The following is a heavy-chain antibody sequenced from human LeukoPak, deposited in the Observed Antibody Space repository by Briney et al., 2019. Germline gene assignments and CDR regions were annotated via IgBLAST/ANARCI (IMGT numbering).Heavy chain of an antibody. D-gene: IGHD3-3*01. V-gene: IGHV4-34*01. CDR1: GGSFSGYY. Sequence: PSETLSLTCAVYGGSFSGYYWSWIRQPPGKGLEWIGEINHSGSTNYNPSLKSRVTISVDTSKNQFSLKLSSVTAADTAVYYCARGCVLRFLEWLLDYWGRGTLVTVSS. J-gene: IGHJ4*02. CDR3: ARGCVLRFLEWLLDY. CDR2: INHSGST.